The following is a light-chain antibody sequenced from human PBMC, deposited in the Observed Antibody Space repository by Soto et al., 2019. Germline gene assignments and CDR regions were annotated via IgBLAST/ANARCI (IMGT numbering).Light chain of an antibody. Sequence: DIQMTQSPSSLSASVGDTVTITCRASQSISVHLNWYQQKPGKVPKLLIYAASNLQSGVPSSFSGSGSETDFALTISSLQPEDFATYYCQQSYITPYTFGQGNKLQL. CDR2: AAS. J-gene: IGKJ2*01. V-gene: IGKV1-39*01. CDR3: QQSYITPYT. CDR1: QSISVH.